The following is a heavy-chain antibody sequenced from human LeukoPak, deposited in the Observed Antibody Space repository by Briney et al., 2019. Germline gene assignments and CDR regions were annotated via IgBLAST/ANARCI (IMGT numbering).Heavy chain of an antibody. CDR3: ARSSGYYFFDY. V-gene: IGHV4-59*01. D-gene: IGHD3-22*01. CDR2: IYYSGST. Sequence: PSETLSLTCTVSGGSISSYYRSWIRQPPGKGLEWIGYIYYSGSTNYNPSLKSRVTISVDTSKNQFSLKLSSVTAADTAVYYCARSSGYYFFDYWGPGTLVTVSS. J-gene: IGHJ4*02. CDR1: GGSISSYY.